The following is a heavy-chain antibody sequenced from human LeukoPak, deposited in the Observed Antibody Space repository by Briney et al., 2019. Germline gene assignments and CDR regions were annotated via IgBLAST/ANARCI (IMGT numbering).Heavy chain of an antibody. J-gene: IGHJ3*02. V-gene: IGHV3-30-3*01. CDR2: ISYDGSNK. D-gene: IGHD3-22*01. CDR1: GFTFSSYA. Sequence: PGGSLRLSCAASGFTFSSYAMHWVRQAPGKGLEWVAVISYDGSNKYYADSVRGRFTISRDNAKNSLYLQMNSLRAEDTAVYYCAKADHYYDSSGYYFKSAFDIWGQGTMVTVSS. CDR3: AKADHYYDSSGYYFKSAFDI.